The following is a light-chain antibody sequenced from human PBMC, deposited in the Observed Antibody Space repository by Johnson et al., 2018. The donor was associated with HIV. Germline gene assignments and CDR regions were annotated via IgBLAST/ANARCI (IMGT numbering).Light chain of an antibody. CDR1: SSNIGNNY. V-gene: IGLV1-51*01. Sequence: QSMLTQPPSVSAAPGQKVTIYCSGSSSNIGNNYVSWYQQLPGTAPKLLIYDNNKRPSGIPDRFSGSKSGTSATLGITGLKTGDEADYYCGTWDSSLNAYVFGAATKVAVL. CDR3: GTWDSSLNAYV. J-gene: IGLJ1*01. CDR2: DNN.